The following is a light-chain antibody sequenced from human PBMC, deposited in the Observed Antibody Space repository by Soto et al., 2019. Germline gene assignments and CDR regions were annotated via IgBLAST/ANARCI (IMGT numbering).Light chain of an antibody. J-gene: IGKJ5*01. CDR3: QQRSNWPIT. CDR1: QSVSSY. CDR2: DAS. V-gene: IGKV3-11*01. Sequence: EIVLTQSPATLSSSPPERVTLXCRASQSVSSYLAWYQQKPGQAPRLLIYDASNRATGIPARFSGSGSGTDFTLTISSLEPEDFAVYYCQQRSNWPITFGQGTRLET.